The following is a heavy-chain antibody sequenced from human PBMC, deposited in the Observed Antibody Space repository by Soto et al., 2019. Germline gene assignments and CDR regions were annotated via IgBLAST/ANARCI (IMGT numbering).Heavy chain of an antibody. V-gene: IGHV3-30-3*01. J-gene: IGHJ4*02. D-gene: IGHD5-18*01. CDR2: ISSDGGNR. Sequence: QVQLVESGGGVVQPGRSLRLSCPASGFTFTDYALHWVRQAPGKGLEWVTVISSDGGNRYYADSVKGRFTISRDNSKNTLYLQMNSLRVEDTAIYICAHLAGLSHTDDFWGQGTPVTVSS. CDR1: GFTFTDYA. CDR3: AHLAGLSHTDDF.